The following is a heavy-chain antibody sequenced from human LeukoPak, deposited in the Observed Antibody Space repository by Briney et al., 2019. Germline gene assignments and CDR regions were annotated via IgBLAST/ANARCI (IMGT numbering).Heavy chain of an antibody. CDR1: GFTFSSYG. CDR3: AKEDHDNSSWPFDY. CDR2: IWYDGSNK. D-gene: IGHD6-13*01. Sequence: GGSLRHSCAASGFTFSSYGMHWVRQAPGKGLEWVAVIWYDGSNKYYADSVKGRFTISRDNSKNTLYLQMNSLRAEDTAVYYCAKEDHDNSSWPFDYWGQGTLVTVSS. V-gene: IGHV3-33*06. J-gene: IGHJ4*02.